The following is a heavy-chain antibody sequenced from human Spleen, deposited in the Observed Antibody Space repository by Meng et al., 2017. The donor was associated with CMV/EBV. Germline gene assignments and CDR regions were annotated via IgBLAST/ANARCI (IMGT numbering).Heavy chain of an antibody. J-gene: IGHJ5*02. Sequence: SYWLHWVRQAPGKGLVWVSRINRDGSSTSYADSVKGRFTISRDNAKNTLYLQMNSLRAEDTAVYYCARDRSITIFGVVMEGNWFDPWGQGTLVTVSS. CDR1: SYW. CDR2: INRDGSST. CDR3: ARDRSITIFGVVMEGNWFDP. D-gene: IGHD3-3*01. V-gene: IGHV3-74*01.